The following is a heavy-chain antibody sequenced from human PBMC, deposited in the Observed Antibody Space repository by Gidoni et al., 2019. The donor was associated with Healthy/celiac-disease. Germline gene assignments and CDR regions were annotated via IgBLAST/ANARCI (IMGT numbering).Heavy chain of an antibody. D-gene: IGHD6-13*01. J-gene: IGHJ6*02. V-gene: IGHV1-69*04. CDR1: GGTFSSYA. Sequence: QVQLVQSGAEVKKPGSSVKVSCKASGGTFSSYAISWVRQAPGQGLEWMGRIIPILGIANYAQKFQGRVTITADKSTSTAYMELSSLRSEDTAVYYCARDGYSSSWYYYYGMDVWGQGTTVTVSS. CDR3: ARDGYSSSWYYYYGMDV. CDR2: IIPILGIA.